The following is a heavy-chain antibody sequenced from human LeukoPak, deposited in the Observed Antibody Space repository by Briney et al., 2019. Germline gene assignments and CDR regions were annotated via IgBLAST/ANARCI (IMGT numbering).Heavy chain of an antibody. J-gene: IGHJ5*02. CDR3: ARHLRGLDL. D-gene: IGHD3-10*01. Sequence: GESLRISCKGSGKNCTSNWISWVRQLPGKGLEWMGRIDPSDSYTSPSFQGHGTISTDKSISTVYLQWSSLKASDTAVYYCARHLRGLDLWGQGTLVTVSS. CDR1: GKNCTSNW. V-gene: IGHV5-10-1*01. CDR2: IDPSDSYT.